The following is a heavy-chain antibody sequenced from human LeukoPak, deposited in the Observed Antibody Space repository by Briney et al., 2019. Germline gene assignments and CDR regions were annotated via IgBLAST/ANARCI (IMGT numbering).Heavy chain of an antibody. J-gene: IGHJ5*02. CDR1: GYTFTSYG. CDR3: ARVPPADYDEWWFDP. CDR2: ISAYNGNT. Sequence: ASVKVSCKASGYTFTSYGISWVRQAPGQGLEWMGWISAYNGNTNYAQKLQGRVTMTTDTSTSTVYMELSSLRSEDTAVYYCARVPPADYDEWWFDPWGQGTLVTVSS. V-gene: IGHV1-18*01. D-gene: IGHD4-17*01.